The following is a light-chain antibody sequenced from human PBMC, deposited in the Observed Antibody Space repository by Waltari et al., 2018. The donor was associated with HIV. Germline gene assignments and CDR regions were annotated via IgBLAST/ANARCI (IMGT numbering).Light chain of an antibody. Sequence: DIVMTQSPDSLSVSLGERATINCKSSQSLLFGSNNKNRLAWYQQRPGQPPKLLISWASTRESGVPDRFSGSGSGTDFTLTINSLQAEDVAVYYCQQYNNWPPWTFGQGTKVEIK. CDR1: QSLLFGSNNKNR. J-gene: IGKJ1*01. V-gene: IGKV4-1*01. CDR3: QQYNNWPPWT. CDR2: WAS.